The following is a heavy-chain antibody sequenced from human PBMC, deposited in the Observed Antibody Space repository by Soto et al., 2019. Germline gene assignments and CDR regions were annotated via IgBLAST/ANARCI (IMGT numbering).Heavy chain of an antibody. J-gene: IGHJ4*02. Sequence: DVQLLESGGGLVQPGGSLRLSCAASGFSFSKYAMIWVRQAPGKGQEWVSGITGSGGTIEYAASVKGRFTISRDNSKNMVYLQMNSLSADETAMYCCAKYAVYCDGLWLVADWGQGTLVTVA. CDR3: AKYAVYCDGLWLVAD. V-gene: IGHV3-23*01. CDR2: ITGSGGTI. CDR1: GFSFSKYA. D-gene: IGHD6-19*01.